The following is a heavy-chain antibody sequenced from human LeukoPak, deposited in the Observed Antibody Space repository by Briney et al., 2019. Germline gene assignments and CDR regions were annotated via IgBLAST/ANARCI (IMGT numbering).Heavy chain of an antibody. CDR3: ASEPTVTYKESPFDY. D-gene: IGHD4-17*01. Sequence: GGSLRLSCAASGFTFSSYAMSWVRQAPGKGLERVSAIRGSGGSTYYADSVKGRFTISRDNSKNTLYLQMNSLRAEDTAVYYCASEPTVTYKESPFDYWGQGTLVTVSS. CDR2: IRGSGGST. V-gene: IGHV3-23*01. CDR1: GFTFSSYA. J-gene: IGHJ4*02.